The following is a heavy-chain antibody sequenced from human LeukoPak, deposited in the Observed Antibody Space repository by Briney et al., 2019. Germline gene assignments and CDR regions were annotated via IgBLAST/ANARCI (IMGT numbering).Heavy chain of an antibody. CDR1: GGSISSETYY. CDR3: ARGGRGFXP. CDR2: IYSSGST. Sequence: SQTLSLTCTVSGGSISSETYYWTWVRQPAGKGLEWIGRIYSSGSTSYNPSLKSRVTISVDTSKNQFSLELNSVTASDTAVYYCARGGRGFXPWGQXXXVXVSS. J-gene: IGHJ5*02. V-gene: IGHV4-61*02.